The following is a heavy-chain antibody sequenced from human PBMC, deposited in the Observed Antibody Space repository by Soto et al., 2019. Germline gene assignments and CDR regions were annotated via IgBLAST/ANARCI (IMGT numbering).Heavy chain of an antibody. J-gene: IGHJ6*02. Sequence: TGGSLRLSCAASGFTFSSYGMHWVRQAPGKGLEWVAVISYDGSNKYYADSVKGRFTISRDNSKNTLYLQMNSLRAEDTAVYYCAKDIDCSGGSCYSDYYYGMDVWGQGTTVTVSS. D-gene: IGHD2-15*01. CDR2: ISYDGSNK. V-gene: IGHV3-30*18. CDR1: GFTFSSYG. CDR3: AKDIDCSGGSCYSDYYYGMDV.